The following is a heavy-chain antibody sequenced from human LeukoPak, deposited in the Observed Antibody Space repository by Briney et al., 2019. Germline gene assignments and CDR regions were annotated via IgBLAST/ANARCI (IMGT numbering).Heavy chain of an antibody. CDR3: ARGGYSSGWYTKNV. CDR2: IYHSGST. V-gene: IGHV4-38-2*01. CDR1: GYSISSGYY. J-gene: IGHJ4*02. Sequence: SETLSLTCAVSGYSISSGYYRGWIRQPPGKGLEWIGSIYHSGSTYYNPSLKSRVTISVDTSKNQFSLKLSSVTAADTAVYYCARGGYSSGWYTKNVWGQGTLVTVSS. D-gene: IGHD6-19*01.